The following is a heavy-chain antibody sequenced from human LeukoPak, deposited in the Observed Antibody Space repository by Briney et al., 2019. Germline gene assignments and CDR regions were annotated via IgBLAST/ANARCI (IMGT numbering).Heavy chain of an antibody. Sequence: PSETLSLTCTVSGGSISSYYWSWIRQPAGKGLEWIGRIYTSGSTNYNPSLKSRVTISVDKSKNQFSLKLSSVTAADTAVYYCASGPGVGYDFWSGTPSYYYYYMDVWGKGTMVTVSS. CDR3: ASGPGVGYDFWSGTPSYYYYYMDV. V-gene: IGHV4-4*07. D-gene: IGHD3-3*01. CDR1: GGSISSYY. J-gene: IGHJ6*03. CDR2: IYTSGST.